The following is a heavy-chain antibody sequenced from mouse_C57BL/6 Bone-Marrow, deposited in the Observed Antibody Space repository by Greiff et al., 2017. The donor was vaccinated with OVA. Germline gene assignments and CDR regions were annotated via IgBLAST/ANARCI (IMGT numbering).Heavy chain of an antibody. V-gene: IGHV5-4*01. CDR2: ISDGGSYT. CDR1: GFTFSSYA. CDR3: ARDHGLDY. Sequence: EVKLVESGGGLVKPGGSLKLSCAASGFTFSSYAMSWVRQTPEKRLEWVATISDGGSYTYYPDNVKGRFTISRDNAKNNLYLQMSHLKSEDTAMYYCARDHGLDYWGQGTSVTVSS. J-gene: IGHJ4*01.